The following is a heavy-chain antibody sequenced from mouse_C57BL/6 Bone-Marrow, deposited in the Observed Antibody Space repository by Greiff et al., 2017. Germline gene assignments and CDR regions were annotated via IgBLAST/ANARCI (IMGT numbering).Heavy chain of an antibody. V-gene: IGHV5-17*01. Sequence: EVQLVESEGGLVKPGGSLKLSCAASGFTFSDYGMHWVRQAPEKGLEWVAYISSGSSTIYYADSVKGRFTISRDNAKNTLFMQMTSLKSEDTAMYYCATERGGAMDYWGQGTSVTVSS. J-gene: IGHJ4*01. CDR2: ISSGSSTI. CDR3: ATERGGAMDY. CDR1: GFTFSDYG.